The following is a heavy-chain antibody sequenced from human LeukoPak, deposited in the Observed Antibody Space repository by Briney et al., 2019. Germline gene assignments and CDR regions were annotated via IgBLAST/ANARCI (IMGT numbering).Heavy chain of an antibody. V-gene: IGHV3-73*01. J-gene: IGHJ4*02. Sequence: PGGSRRLSCAASGFTFSGSAMHWVRQASGKGLEWVGRIRSKAYSYATAYAASVKGRFTISRDDSKNTAYLQMNSLKTEDTAVYYCTRSGANSSGWFEGYWGQGILVTVSS. CDR2: IRSKAYSYAT. D-gene: IGHD6-19*01. CDR3: TRSGANSSGWFEGY. CDR1: GFTFSGSA.